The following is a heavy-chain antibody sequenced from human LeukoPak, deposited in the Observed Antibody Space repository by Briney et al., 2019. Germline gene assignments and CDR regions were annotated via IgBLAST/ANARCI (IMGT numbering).Heavy chain of an antibody. V-gene: IGHV3-30*18. CDR1: GFTFSNYG. CDR2: ISFDGSAK. CDR3: AKDRVTAAGYYFDY. D-gene: IGHD6-13*01. J-gene: IGHJ4*02. Sequence: PGGSLRLSRAASGFTFSNYGMHWVRQAPGKGLEWVSVISFDGSAKYYADSVKGRFTISRDNSKNTLYLQMTSLRAEDTAVYYCAKDRVTAAGYYFDYWGQGTLVTVSS.